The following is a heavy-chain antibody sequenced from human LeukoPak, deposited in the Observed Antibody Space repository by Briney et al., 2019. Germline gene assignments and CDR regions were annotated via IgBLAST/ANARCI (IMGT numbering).Heavy chain of an antibody. J-gene: IGHJ4*02. CDR2: IYYGGNT. V-gene: IGHV4-59*01. D-gene: IGHD3-22*01. CDR1: GGYMSSYY. CDR3: TRATSHGYPTRDDY. Sequence: SETLSLTCTVSGGYMSSYYWIWIRQPPGKGLEWIGFIYYGGNTYYNPSLKGRVTMSIDTSKNQFSLNLSSVTAADTAVYYCTRATSHGYPTRDDYWGQGTLVTVSS.